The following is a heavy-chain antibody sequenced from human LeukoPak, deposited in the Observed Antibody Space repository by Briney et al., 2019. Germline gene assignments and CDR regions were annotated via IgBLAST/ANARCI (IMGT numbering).Heavy chain of an antibody. CDR2: INHCEGT. CDR1: VGSSSGYY. J-gene: IGHJ6*03. D-gene: IGHD3-9*01. Sequence: SETLSLTCAVYVGSSSGYYWSWIRQSPGKGLEWLAEINHCEGTNYSPSLRSRVTVFLDTSKNQFSLKLRSVTAADTAVYYCARGGGNLLPFFDPKYYYYMDVWGKGTTVTVSS. CDR3: ARGGGNLLPFFDPKYYYYMDV. V-gene: IGHV4-34*01.